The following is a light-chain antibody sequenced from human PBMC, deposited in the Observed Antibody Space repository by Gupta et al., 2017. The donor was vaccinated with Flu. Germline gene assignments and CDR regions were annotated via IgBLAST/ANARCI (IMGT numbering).Light chain of an antibody. Sequence: DIQMTQSPSFLSASVGGRVNITCQASQEINIFLNWYQQKPGKAPKLLINKAFILETGVPSRFSGSGSGTDFVFSISSLQPEDIATYYCQQYSNAPLTFGGGTKVDIK. V-gene: IGKV1-33*01. J-gene: IGKJ4*01. CDR3: QQYSNAPLT. CDR1: QEINIF. CDR2: KAF.